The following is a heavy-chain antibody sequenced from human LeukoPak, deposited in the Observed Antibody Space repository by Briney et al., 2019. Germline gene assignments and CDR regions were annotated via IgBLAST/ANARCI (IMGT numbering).Heavy chain of an antibody. J-gene: IGHJ6*02. V-gene: IGHV1-69*13. CDR2: IIPIFGTA. D-gene: IGHD6-19*01. CDR1: GYTFTSYA. CDR3: ARVWQWLAHYYGMDV. Sequence: ASVKVSCKASGYTFTSYAMNWVRQAPGQGLEWMGGIIPIFGTANYAQKFQGRVTITADESTSTAHMELSSLRSEDTAVYYCARVWQWLAHYYGMDVWGQGTTVTVSS.